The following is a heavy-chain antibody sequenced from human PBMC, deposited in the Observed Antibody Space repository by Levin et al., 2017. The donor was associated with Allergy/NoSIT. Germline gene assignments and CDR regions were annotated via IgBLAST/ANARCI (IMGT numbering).Heavy chain of an antibody. V-gene: IGHV3-21*01. CDR1: GFTFSSYS. CDR3: ARAEGSGSPPINWFDP. J-gene: IGHJ5*02. CDR2: ISSSSSYI. Sequence: AGESLKISCAASGFTFSSYSMNWVRQAPGKGLEWVSSISSSSSYIYYADSVKGRFTISRDNAKNSLYLQMNSLRAEDTAVYYCARAEGSGSPPINWFDPWGQGTLVTVSS. D-gene: IGHD3-10*01.